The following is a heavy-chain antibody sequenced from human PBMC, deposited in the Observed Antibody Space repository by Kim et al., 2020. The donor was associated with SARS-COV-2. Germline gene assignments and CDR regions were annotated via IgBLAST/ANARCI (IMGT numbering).Heavy chain of an antibody. CDR3: ARGWGRDGYKPGGS. V-gene: IGHV3-7*01. CDR1: GFSFNNYW. J-gene: IGHJ5*02. Sequence: GGSLRLSCAASGFSFNNYWMSWVRQAPGKVLEWVANINQDGGEKYYVDSVKGRFTISRDNSKNSLYLQMNSLRAEDTAVYYCARGWGRDGYKPGGSWGQGTLVTVSS. D-gene: IGHD3-16*01. CDR2: INQDGGEK.